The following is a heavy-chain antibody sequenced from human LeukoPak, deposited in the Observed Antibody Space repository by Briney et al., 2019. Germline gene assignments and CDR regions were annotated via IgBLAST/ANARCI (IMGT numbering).Heavy chain of an antibody. CDR3: TTDPQCSGGDCYYFDY. CDR2: IKSKTDGGTT. V-gene: IGHV3-15*01. J-gene: IGHJ4*02. D-gene: IGHD2-21*02. Sequence: GGSLRLSCAASGFTFSNAWMSWVRQAPGKGLEWVGRIKSKTDGGTTDYPTPVKGRFTISRDDSKNTLYLQMNSLKTEDTAVYYCTTDPQCSGGDCYYFDYWGQGSLVTVSS. CDR1: GFTFSNAW.